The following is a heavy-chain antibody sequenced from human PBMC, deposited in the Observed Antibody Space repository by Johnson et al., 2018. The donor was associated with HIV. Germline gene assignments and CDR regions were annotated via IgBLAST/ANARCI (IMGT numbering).Heavy chain of an antibody. J-gene: IGHJ3*01. CDR2: INSDGSST. Sequence: VQLVESGGGLVQPGGSLRLSCAASGFTFSSYWMHWVRQAPGKGLVWVSRINSDGSSTYYADSVKGRFIISRDSSKNTLYLQMNSLRVEDTAVYYCARALSRFGVSDAFDVWGQGTMVTVSS. D-gene: IGHD3-10*01. CDR1: GFTFSSYW. CDR3: ARALSRFGVSDAFDV. V-gene: IGHV3-74*02.